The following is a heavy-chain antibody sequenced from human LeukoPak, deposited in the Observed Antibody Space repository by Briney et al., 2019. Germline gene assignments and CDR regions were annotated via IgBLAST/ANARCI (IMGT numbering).Heavy chain of an antibody. CDR3: ARDAHQQWPVLGVFSYGMDV. CDR1: GLTFSHHS. CDR2: ISSDSRYI. Sequence: GGSLGLSCAASGLTFSHHSMNWVRQAPGKGLEWVSSISSDSRYIYYADSLKGRFTISRDNAKNSLYLRMNSLRAEDTPVYNSARDAHQQWPVLGVFSYGMDVWGQGTTVTVSS. J-gene: IGHJ6*02. D-gene: IGHD6-19*01. V-gene: IGHV3-21*04.